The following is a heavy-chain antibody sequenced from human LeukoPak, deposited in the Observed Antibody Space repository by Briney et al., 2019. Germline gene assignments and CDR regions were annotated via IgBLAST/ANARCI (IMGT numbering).Heavy chain of an antibody. CDR1: GFTFSGYD. CDR2: IGIPGDT. J-gene: IGHJ3*01. D-gene: IGHD6-25*01. Sequence: GGSLRLSCAASGFTFSGYDMHWVRQATGKLLEWVSGIGIPGDTYYPGSVKGRFTISRENAKNSFYLQMNSLRVEDAAVYYCVRAHVAAGLALDLWGQGTMVTVSS. CDR3: VRAHVAAGLALDL. V-gene: IGHV3-13*01.